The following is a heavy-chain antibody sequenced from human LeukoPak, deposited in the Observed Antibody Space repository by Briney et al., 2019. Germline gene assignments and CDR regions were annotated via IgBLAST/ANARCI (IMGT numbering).Heavy chain of an antibody. V-gene: IGHV4-38-2*02. CDR1: GYSISSGYY. Sequence: SETLSLTCAVSGYSISSGYYWGWIRQPPGKGLEWIGSIYHSGSTNYNPSLKSRVTISVDTSKNQFSLKLSSVTAADTAVYYCARDSWELAAGAFDIWGQGTMVTVSS. J-gene: IGHJ3*02. CDR2: IYHSGST. D-gene: IGHD1-26*01. CDR3: ARDSWELAAGAFDI.